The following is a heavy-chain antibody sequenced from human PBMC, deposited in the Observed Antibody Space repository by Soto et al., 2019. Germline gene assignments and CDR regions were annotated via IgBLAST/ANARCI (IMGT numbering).Heavy chain of an antibody. V-gene: IGHV3-23*01. D-gene: IGHD5-12*01. J-gene: IGHJ6*03. Sequence: GESLKISCAASGFTFSSYAMSWVRQAPGKGLEWVSAISGSGGSTYYADSVKGRFTISRDNSKNTLYLQMNSLRAEDTAVYYCAKDEREWLPPRGYYYYYMDVWGKGTTVTVSS. CDR3: AKDEREWLPPRGYYYYYMDV. CDR2: ISGSGGST. CDR1: GFTFSSYA.